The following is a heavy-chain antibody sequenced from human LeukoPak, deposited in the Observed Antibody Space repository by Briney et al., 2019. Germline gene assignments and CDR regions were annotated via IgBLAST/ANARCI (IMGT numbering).Heavy chain of an antibody. CDR3: ARGVNWNGYYHYYYMDV. J-gene: IGHJ6*03. V-gene: IGHV7-4-1*02. D-gene: IGHD1-20*01. CDR1: GYTFTGYA. Sequence: ASVKVSCKASGYTFTGYAMNWVRQAPGQGLEWMGWINTNTGNPTYAQGFTGRFVFSLDTSVSTAYLQISSLKAEDTAVYYCARGVNWNGYYHYYYMDVWGKGTTVTVSS. CDR2: INTNTGNP.